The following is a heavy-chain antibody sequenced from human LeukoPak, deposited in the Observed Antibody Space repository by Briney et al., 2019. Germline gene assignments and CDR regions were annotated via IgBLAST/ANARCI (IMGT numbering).Heavy chain of an antibody. J-gene: IGHJ4*02. CDR2: IYHSGST. Sequence: SETLSLTCSVSGGSISSGDYYWSWIRQPPGKGLEWIGYIYHSGSTYFNPSLKSRVTISVDTSKNQFSLKLSSVTAADTAVYYCARGPDSSGYYYFDFWGQGTLVTVSS. D-gene: IGHD3-22*01. V-gene: IGHV4-30-4*01. CDR1: GGSISSGDYY. CDR3: ARGPDSSGYYYFDF.